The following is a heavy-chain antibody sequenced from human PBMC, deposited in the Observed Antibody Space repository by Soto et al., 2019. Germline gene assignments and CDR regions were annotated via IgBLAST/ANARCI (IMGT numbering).Heavy chain of an antibody. Sequence: QYGGSLRLSCAASGFTFSSYSMNWVRQAPGKGLEWVSYISSSSSTIYYADSVKGRFTISRDNAKNSLYLQMNSLRDEDTAVYYCARELLRYFDWPPDYWGQGTLVTVSS. CDR2: ISSSSSTI. D-gene: IGHD3-9*01. V-gene: IGHV3-48*02. CDR3: ARELLRYFDWPPDY. J-gene: IGHJ4*02. CDR1: GFTFSSYS.